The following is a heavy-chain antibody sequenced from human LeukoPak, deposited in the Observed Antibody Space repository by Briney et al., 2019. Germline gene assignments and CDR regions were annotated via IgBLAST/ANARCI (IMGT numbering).Heavy chain of an antibody. CDR2: IYYSGST. J-gene: IGHJ4*02. V-gene: IGHV4-39*01. CDR3: ARHFKEDTAMVDY. D-gene: IGHD5-18*01. Sequence: SETLSLTCTVSGGSISSYYWGWIRQPPGKGLEWIGSIYYSGSTYYNPSLKSRVTISVDTSKNQFSLKLSSVTAADTAVYYCARHFKEDTAMVDYWGQGTLVTVSS. CDR1: GGSISSYY.